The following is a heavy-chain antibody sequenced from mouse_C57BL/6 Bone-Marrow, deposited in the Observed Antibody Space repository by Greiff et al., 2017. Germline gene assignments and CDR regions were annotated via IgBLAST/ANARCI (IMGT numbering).Heavy chain of an antibody. CDR1: GYTFTSYW. CDR2: IDTSDSET. Sequence: QVQLQQPGAELVRPGSSVKLSCKASGYTFTSYWMHWVKQRPIQGLEWIGNIDTSDSETHYNQKVKDKATLTVDKSSSTDYMQLSSLTTEDSAVYYYASRGYFAYWGQGTTLTVSS. J-gene: IGHJ2*01. CDR3: ASRGYFAY. V-gene: IGHV1-52*01.